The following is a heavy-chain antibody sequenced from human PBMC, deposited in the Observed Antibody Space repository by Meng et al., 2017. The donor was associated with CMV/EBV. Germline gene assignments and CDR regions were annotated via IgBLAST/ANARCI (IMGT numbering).Heavy chain of an antibody. CDR1: GFTFSSYW. J-gene: IGHJ4*02. Sequence: GDSLKISCAASGFTFSSYWMHWVRQAPGKGLVWVSRINSDGSSTSYADSVKGRFTISRDNAKNTLYLQMNSLRAEDTAVYYCARTGGWYSFDYWGQGTLVTVSS. V-gene: IGHV3-74*01. D-gene: IGHD6-19*01. CDR2: INSDGSST. CDR3: ARTGGWYSFDY.